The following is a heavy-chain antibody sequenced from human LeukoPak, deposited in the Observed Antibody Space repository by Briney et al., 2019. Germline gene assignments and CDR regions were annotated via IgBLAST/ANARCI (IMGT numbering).Heavy chain of an antibody. J-gene: IGHJ4*02. CDR3: ARDVLGTYYYDSSGSPRAY. CDR1: GSTVSSNY. Sequence: PGGSLRLSCAASGSTVSSNYMSWVRQAPGKGLEWVSVIYSGGSTYYADSVKGRFTISRDNSKNTLYLQMNSLRAEDTAVYYCARDVLGTYYYDSSGSPRAYSGQGTLVTVSS. D-gene: IGHD3-22*01. V-gene: IGHV3-53*01. CDR2: IYSGGST.